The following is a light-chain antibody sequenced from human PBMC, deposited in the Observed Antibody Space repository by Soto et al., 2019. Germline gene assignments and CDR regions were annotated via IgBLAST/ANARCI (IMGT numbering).Light chain of an antibody. CDR2: GAS. Sequence: EVALTQSPGTLSLSPGERATLSCRASQSVRSSYVAWYQQKPGQAPRLLIYGASSRATGTPDRFSGSGSGTDFTLTISRLEPEDFAVYYCQQDGSSTFTFGPGTTVDIK. CDR1: QSVRSSY. CDR3: QQDGSSTFT. J-gene: IGKJ3*01. V-gene: IGKV3-20*01.